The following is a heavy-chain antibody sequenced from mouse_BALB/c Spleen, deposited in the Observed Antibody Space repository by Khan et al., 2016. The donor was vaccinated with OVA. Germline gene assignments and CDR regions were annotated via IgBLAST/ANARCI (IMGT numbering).Heavy chain of an antibody. Sequence: EVELVESGGGLVEPGGPLKLSCAASGFTFSSYAMSWVRQTPEKRLEWVATISSAGDYTYYPDSVKGRFTISRDNAKNTLYLQMSSLRSEDTAMYCCARHNDGPFAFWGQGTLVTVSA. CDR3: ARHNDGPFAF. CDR2: ISSAGDYT. CDR1: GFTFSSYA. D-gene: IGHD1-1*01. V-gene: IGHV5-9-3*01. J-gene: IGHJ3*01.